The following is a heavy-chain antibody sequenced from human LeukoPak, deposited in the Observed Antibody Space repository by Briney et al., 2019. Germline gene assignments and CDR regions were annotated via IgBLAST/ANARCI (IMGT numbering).Heavy chain of an antibody. D-gene: IGHD1-14*01. V-gene: IGHV3-7*03. Sequence: GGSLRLSCAASRFTFITHWMTWVRQAPGKGLEWVANIKPDGSEKYFVDSVKGRFTISRDNAKNSVYLQMNSLRAEDTAVYYCAKGWRRNRVPDAFDIWGQGTMVTVSS. CDR1: RFTFITHW. CDR2: IKPDGSEK. CDR3: AKGWRRNRVPDAFDI. J-gene: IGHJ3*02.